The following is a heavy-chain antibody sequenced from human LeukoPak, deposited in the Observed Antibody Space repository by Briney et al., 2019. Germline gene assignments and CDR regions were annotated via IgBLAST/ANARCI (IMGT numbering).Heavy chain of an antibody. J-gene: IGHJ4*02. D-gene: IGHD3-22*01. V-gene: IGHV3-49*04. CDR3: SVYYDSSAYLDY. Sequence: GGPLRLSCTASRITLREYGMSWVRQAPGKGLEWVGFSRTKAYGGTTEYAASVKGRFTISRGDSNNIAYLQMNSLKTEGTAVYYCSVYYDSSAYLDYWGQGTLVTVSS. CDR2: SRTKAYGGTT. CDR1: RITLREYG.